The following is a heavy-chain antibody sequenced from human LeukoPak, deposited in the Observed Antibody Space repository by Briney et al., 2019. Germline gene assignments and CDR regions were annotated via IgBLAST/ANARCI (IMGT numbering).Heavy chain of an antibody. CDR2: IYHSGST. V-gene: IGHV4-30-2*01. J-gene: IGHJ2*01. CDR3: AGSPGYCSGGSCYSHWYFDL. Sequence: SETLSLTCAVSGGSISSGGYSWSWIRQPPGKGLEWIGYIYHSGSTYYNPSLKSRVTISVDRSKNQFSLKLSSVTAADTAVYYCAGSPGYCSGGSCYSHWYFDLWGRGTLVTVSS. CDR1: GGSISSGGYS. D-gene: IGHD2-15*01.